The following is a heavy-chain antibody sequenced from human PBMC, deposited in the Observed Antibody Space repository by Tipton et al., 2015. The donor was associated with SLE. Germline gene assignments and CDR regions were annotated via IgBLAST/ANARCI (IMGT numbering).Heavy chain of an antibody. V-gene: IGHV4-38-2*01. CDR2: IHHSGNT. CDR3: ARGVDY. CDR1: SYSISSGYY. Sequence: GLVKPSETVSLTCAVSSYSISSGYYWGWIRQPPGKGLEWVGSIHHSGNTYFNPSLKSRVTMSIDTSRNEVFLRLTSVTAADTAVYYCARGVDYWGQGTLVTVSS. J-gene: IGHJ4*02.